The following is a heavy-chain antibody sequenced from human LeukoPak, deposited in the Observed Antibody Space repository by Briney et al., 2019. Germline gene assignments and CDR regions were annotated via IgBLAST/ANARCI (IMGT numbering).Heavy chain of an antibody. Sequence: AGGSLRLSCAASGFTFKICGMHWVRQAPGKGLEWVGVIWNDGSTTFYADSVRGRFTISRDNSKNTLYLQMNSLRAEDTAVYYCARDWTNFVDYWGRGTLVTVSS. V-gene: IGHV3-33*01. CDR2: IWNDGSTT. J-gene: IGHJ4*02. CDR1: GFTFKICG. CDR3: ARDWTNFVDY. D-gene: IGHD3-9*01.